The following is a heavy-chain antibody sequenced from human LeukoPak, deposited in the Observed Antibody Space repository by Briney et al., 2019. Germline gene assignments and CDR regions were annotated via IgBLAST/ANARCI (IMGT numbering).Heavy chain of an antibody. D-gene: IGHD1-26*01. CDR3: ARAKGSGSYRTTRAYYFDY. V-gene: IGHV4-34*01. CDR1: GGSFSGYY. Sequence: SETLSLTCAVYGGSFSGYYWSWIRQPPGTGLEWIGEINHSGSTNYNPSLKSRVTISVDTSKNQFSLKLSSVTAADTAVYYCARAKGSGSYRTTRAYYFDYWGQGTLVTVSS. CDR2: INHSGST. J-gene: IGHJ4*02.